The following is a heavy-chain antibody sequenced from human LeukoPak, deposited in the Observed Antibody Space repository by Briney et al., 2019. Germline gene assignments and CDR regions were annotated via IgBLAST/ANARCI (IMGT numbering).Heavy chain of an antibody. CDR1: GYSFTTDW. Sequence: GESLKTSCKGSGYSFTTDWISWVRQMPGKGLEWMGRIDPSDSYTNYSPSFQGHVTISADKSFSTAYLQWTSLKASDTAMYYCARHAKAYGSSCDYWGQGTLVTVSS. V-gene: IGHV5-10-1*01. CDR3: ARHAKAYGSSCDY. D-gene: IGHD6-13*01. J-gene: IGHJ4*02. CDR2: IDPSDSYT.